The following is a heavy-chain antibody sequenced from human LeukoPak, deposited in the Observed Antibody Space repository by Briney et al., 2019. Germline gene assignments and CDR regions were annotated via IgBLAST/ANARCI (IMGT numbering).Heavy chain of an antibody. Sequence: SETLSLTCAVYGGSFSGYYWSWIRQPPGKGLEWIGEINHSGSTNYNPSLKGRVTISVDTSKNQFSLKLSSVTAADTAVYYCARGYSSGWPLFDYWGQGTLVTVSS. V-gene: IGHV4-34*01. J-gene: IGHJ4*02. D-gene: IGHD6-25*01. CDR1: GGSFSGYY. CDR3: ARGYSSGWPLFDY. CDR2: INHSGST.